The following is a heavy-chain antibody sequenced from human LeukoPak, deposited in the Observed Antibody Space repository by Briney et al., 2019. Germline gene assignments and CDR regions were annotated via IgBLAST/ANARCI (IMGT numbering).Heavy chain of an antibody. J-gene: IGHJ4*02. V-gene: IGHV3-30*18. CDR2: ILYDGNNK. D-gene: IGHD3-22*01. CDR3: AKGLSYDSSGYYYLNY. Sequence: PGGSLRLSCAASGFTFSTYGMHWVRQAPGKGLEWVALILYDGNNKYYADSMKGRFTISRDNSKNTLYLQMNSQRAEDTAVYYCAKGLSYDSSGYYYLNYWGQGTLVTVSS. CDR1: GFTFSTYG.